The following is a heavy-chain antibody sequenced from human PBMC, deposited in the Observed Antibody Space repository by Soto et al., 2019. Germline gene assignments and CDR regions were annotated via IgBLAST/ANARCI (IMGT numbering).Heavy chain of an antibody. CDR3: ARGDPNWAYVDY. CDR1: GGTFSSYA. Sequence: QVQLVQSGAEVKKPGSSVKVSCKASGGTFSSYAISWVRQAPGQGLEWMGGIIPIFGTANYAQKFQGRVTFTADEAPSTAYMELSSLRSEDTAVYYWARGDPNWAYVDYWGQGTLVTVSS. V-gene: IGHV1-69*12. J-gene: IGHJ4*02. D-gene: IGHD7-27*01. CDR2: IIPIFGTA.